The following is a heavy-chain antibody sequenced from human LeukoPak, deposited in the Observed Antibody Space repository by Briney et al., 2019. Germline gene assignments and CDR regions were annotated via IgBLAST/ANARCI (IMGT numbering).Heavy chain of an antibody. V-gene: IGHV3-30*04. D-gene: IGHD3-16*02. CDR2: ISYDGSNE. Sequence: GGSLRLSCAASGFTFSSYVMHWVRQAPGKGLEWGAIISYDGSNEYYADSVKGRFTISRDNSKNTLYLQMNSLSAADTAVYYCAKAAGVKTFGEIIVSTHRPNIDYWGQGTLVTVSS. CDR3: AKAAGVKTFGEIIVSTHRPNIDY. CDR1: GFTFSSYV. J-gene: IGHJ4*02.